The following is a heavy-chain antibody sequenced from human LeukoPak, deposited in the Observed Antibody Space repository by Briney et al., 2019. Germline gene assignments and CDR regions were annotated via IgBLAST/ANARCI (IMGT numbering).Heavy chain of an antibody. CDR3: ARPSPPGDGYNPCDY. CDR2: ISGSGGST. CDR1: GFTFSSYA. V-gene: IGHV3-23*01. J-gene: IGHJ4*02. D-gene: IGHD5-24*01. Sequence: PGGSLRLSCAASGFTFSSYAMSWVRQAPGKGLEWVSAISGSGGSTYYADSVKGRVTISRDNSKSTVYLQMNSLRPEDTAVYYCARPSPPGDGYNPCDYWGPGALVIVSS.